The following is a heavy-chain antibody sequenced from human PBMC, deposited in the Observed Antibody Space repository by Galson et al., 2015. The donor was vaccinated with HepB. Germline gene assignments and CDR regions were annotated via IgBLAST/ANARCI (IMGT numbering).Heavy chain of an antibody. CDR3: ARAIVVIPAAADF. Sequence: VSYISGSSSHILYADSVKGRFPMSRDNAKNSLYLQMSSLRAEDTAVYYCARAIVVIPAAADFWGQGTLVTVSS. CDR2: ISGSSSHI. V-gene: IGHV3-11*06. J-gene: IGHJ1*01. D-gene: IGHD2-2*01.